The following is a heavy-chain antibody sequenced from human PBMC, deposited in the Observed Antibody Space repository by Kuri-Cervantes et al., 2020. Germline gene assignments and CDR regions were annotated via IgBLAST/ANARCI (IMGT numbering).Heavy chain of an antibody. CDR3: ARAGVPERGIVEPRGS. CDR2: ISSSSSYI. D-gene: IGHD2-15*01. Sequence: GGSLRLSCAASGFTFSSYSMNWVRQAPGKGLEWVSSISSSSSYIYYADSVKGRFTISRDNSQNTLYLQMNSLRAEDTAVYYCARAGVPERGIVEPRGSWGQGTLVTVSS. V-gene: IGHV3-21*04. CDR1: GFTFSSYS. J-gene: IGHJ5*02.